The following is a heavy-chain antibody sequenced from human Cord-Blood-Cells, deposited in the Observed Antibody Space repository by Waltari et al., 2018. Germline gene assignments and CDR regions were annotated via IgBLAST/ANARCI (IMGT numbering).Heavy chain of an antibody. D-gene: IGHD6-13*01. CDR2: IYYSGST. J-gene: IGHJ5*02. CDR1: GGSISSSSYY. V-gene: IGHV4-39*01. Sequence: QLQLQESGPGLVKPSETLSLTCPVSGGSISSSSYYWGWIRQPPGQGLEWIGSIYYSGSTYYNPSLKSRVTISVDTSKNQFSLKLSSVTAADTAVYYCAAGMAAAGTRWFDPWGQGTLVTVSS. CDR3: AAGMAAAGTRWFDP.